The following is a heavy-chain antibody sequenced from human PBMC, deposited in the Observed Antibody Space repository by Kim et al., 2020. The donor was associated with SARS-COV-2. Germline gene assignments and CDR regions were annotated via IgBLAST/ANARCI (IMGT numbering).Heavy chain of an antibody. CDR2: INHSGST. Sequence: SETLSLTCAVYGGSFSGYYWSWIRQPPGKGLEWIGEINHSGSTNYNPSLKSRVTISVDTSKNQFSLKLSSVTAADTAVYYCARESAIAAAGKTPWGQGT. V-gene: IGHV4-34*01. CDR1: GGSFSGYY. CDR3: ARESAIAAAGKTP. J-gene: IGHJ4*02. D-gene: IGHD6-13*01.